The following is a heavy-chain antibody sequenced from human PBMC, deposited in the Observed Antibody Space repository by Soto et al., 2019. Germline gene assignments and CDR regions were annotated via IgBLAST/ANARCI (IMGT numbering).Heavy chain of an antibody. J-gene: IGHJ4*02. CDR3: ARRFQRYYYDSSGYYWDY. Sequence: SVKVSCKASGGTFSSYAISWVRQAPGQGLEWMGGTIPIFGTANYAQKFQGRVTITADESTSTAYMELSSLRSEDTAVYYCARRFQRYYYDSSGYYWDYWGQGTLVTVSS. V-gene: IGHV1-69*13. D-gene: IGHD3-22*01. CDR2: TIPIFGTA. CDR1: GGTFSSYA.